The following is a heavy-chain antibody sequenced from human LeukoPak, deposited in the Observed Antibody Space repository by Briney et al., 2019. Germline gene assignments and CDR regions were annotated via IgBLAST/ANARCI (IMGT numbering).Heavy chain of an antibody. CDR3: ARGMVRAKGYYYGMDV. D-gene: IGHD3-10*01. V-gene: IGHV3-30*04. J-gene: IGHJ6*04. CDR1: GFTFSRYA. Sequence: PGGSLRLSCAASGFTFSRYAVHWVRQAAGKGLEWVAVISYEGSNKFYADSVNGRFTTSRDNSTNTLYLQMNSLRAEDTAVYYCARGMVRAKGYYYGMDVWGKGTTVTVSS. CDR2: ISYEGSNK.